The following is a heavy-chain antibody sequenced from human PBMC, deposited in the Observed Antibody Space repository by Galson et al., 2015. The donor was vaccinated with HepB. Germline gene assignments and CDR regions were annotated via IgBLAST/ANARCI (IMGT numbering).Heavy chain of an antibody. J-gene: IGHJ3*02. CDR3: AKDMGGATKAFDI. CDR2: ISGGGGSA. V-gene: IGHV3-23*01. CDR1: GFTFSSYA. Sequence: SLRLSCAASGFTFSSYAMRWVRQAPGKGLEWVSGISGGGGSAYYGDSVRGRFTISRDNSKNTLYLQMNSLRAEDTAVYYCAKDMGGATKAFDIWGQGTMVAVSS. D-gene: IGHD3-16*01.